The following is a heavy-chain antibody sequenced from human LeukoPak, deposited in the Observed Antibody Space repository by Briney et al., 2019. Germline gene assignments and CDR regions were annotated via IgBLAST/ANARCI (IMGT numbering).Heavy chain of an antibody. Sequence: TGGSLRLSCAASGFTFSSYSMNWVRQAPGKGLEWVSSISSGGSYIYYADSVKGRFTISRDNAKNSLYLQMNSLRAEDTAVYYCARASSGSYLFDYWGQGTLVTVPS. CDR3: ARASSGSYLFDY. D-gene: IGHD1-26*01. CDR2: ISSGGSYI. J-gene: IGHJ4*02. V-gene: IGHV3-21*06. CDR1: GFTFSSYS.